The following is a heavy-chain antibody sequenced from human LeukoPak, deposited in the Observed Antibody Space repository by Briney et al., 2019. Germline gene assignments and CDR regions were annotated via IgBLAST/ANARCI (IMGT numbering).Heavy chain of an antibody. CDR3: ARVRMGATLLRFLEYSNSERDGFDY. CDR1: GYTFTSYG. Sequence: GASVKVSCKASGYTFTSYGISWVRQAPGQGLEWMGWISAYNGNTNYAQKLQGRVTMTTDTSTSTAYMELRSLRSDDTAVYYCARVRMGATLLRFLEYSNSERDGFDYWGQGTLVTVSS. CDR2: ISAYNGNT. D-gene: IGHD3-3*01. V-gene: IGHV1-18*01. J-gene: IGHJ4*02.